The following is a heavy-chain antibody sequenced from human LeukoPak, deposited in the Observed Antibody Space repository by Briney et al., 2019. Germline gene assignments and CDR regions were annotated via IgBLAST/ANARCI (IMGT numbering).Heavy chain of an antibody. V-gene: IGHV3-23*01. CDR3: AKWGGYYYGSGSYSVY. CDR1: GFTFSSYA. D-gene: IGHD3-10*01. CDR2: ISGSGGST. J-gene: IGHJ4*02. Sequence: GGSLRLSCAASGFTFSSYAMSWVRQAPGKGLEWVSAISGSGGSTYYADSVKGRFTISRDNSKNTLYLQMNSLRAEDTAVYYCAKWGGYYYGSGSYSVYWGQGTLVTVSS.